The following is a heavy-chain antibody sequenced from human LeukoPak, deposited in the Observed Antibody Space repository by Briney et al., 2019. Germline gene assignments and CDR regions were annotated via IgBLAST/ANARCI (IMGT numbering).Heavy chain of an antibody. J-gene: IGHJ5*02. V-gene: IGHV4-34*01. Sequence: SETLSLTCAVYGGSFSGYYWSWIRQPPGNRLEWIGEINHSGSTNYNPSLKSRVTISVDTSKNQFSLKLSSVTAADTAVYYCARARSGYCSGGSCIVRPNWFDPWGQGTLVTVSS. D-gene: IGHD2-15*01. CDR2: INHSGST. CDR1: GGSFSGYY. CDR3: ARARSGYCSGGSCIVRPNWFDP.